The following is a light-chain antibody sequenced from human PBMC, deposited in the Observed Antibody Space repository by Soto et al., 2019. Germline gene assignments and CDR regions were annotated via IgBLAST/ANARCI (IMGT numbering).Light chain of an antibody. J-gene: IGKJ2*03. CDR2: DAS. V-gene: IGKV1-33*01. CDR3: QQFDDGPYS. Sequence: DIQMTQSPSSLSASVGDRVTITCQASQDITNFLNWYQQKPGKAPKLLIYDASSLQTGVPSRFSGSGSGTDFSFTISSLQPEDIATYYCQQFDDGPYSFGQGTKVAIK. CDR1: QDITNF.